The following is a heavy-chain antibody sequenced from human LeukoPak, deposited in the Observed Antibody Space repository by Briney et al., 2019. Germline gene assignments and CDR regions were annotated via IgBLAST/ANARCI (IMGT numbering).Heavy chain of an antibody. CDR1: GFTFSDYY. D-gene: IGHD3-22*01. V-gene: IGHV3-11*06. Sequence: GGSLRLSCAASGFTFSDYYMSWLRQAPGKGLEGVSYISSSSSYTNYADSVKGRFTISRDNSKNTLYLQMSSLRAEDTAVYYCARGDYYDSSGYYFPDAFDIWGQGTMVTVSS. CDR2: ISSSSSYT. J-gene: IGHJ3*02. CDR3: ARGDYYDSSGYYFPDAFDI.